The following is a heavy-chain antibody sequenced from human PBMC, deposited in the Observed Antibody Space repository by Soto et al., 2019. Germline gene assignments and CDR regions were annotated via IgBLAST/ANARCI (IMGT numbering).Heavy chain of an antibody. CDR1: GGSFSGYY. D-gene: IGHD3-16*01. CDR2: INHSGST. Sequence: SETLSLTCAVYGGSFSGYYWGWIRQPPGKRLEWIGEINHSGSTNYNPSLKNRVTISVDTSKNQFSLKLSSVTAADTAVFYCARAHPGLPLDYGGQGTLVT. CDR3: ARAHPGLPLDY. V-gene: IGHV4-34*01. J-gene: IGHJ4*02.